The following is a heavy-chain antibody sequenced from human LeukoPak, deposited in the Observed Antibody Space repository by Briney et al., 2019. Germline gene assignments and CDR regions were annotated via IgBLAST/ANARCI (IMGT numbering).Heavy chain of an antibody. V-gene: IGHV4-59*08. CDR2: ISYSGST. J-gene: IGHJ4*02. CDR1: GGSINNYY. Sequence: SETLSLTCTVSGGSINNYYWSWIRQPPGKGLEWIGYISYSGSTNYNPSLKRRVTISVATSKNQFSLKVSSVTAADTAVYYCARRDSSGFDFYDYWGQGTQVTVSS. CDR3: ARRDSSGFDFYDY. D-gene: IGHD3-22*01.